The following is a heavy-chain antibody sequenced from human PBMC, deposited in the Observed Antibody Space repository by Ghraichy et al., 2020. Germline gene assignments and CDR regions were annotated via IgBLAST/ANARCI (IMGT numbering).Heavy chain of an antibody. V-gene: IGHV3-21*01. CDR1: GFTFSSYS. J-gene: IGHJ3*02. D-gene: IGHD4-11*01. Sequence: GGSLRLSCAASGFTFSSYSMNWVRQAPGKGLEWVSSISSSSSYIYYADSVKGRFTISRDNAKNSLYLQMNSLRAEDTAVYYCARSEMTTVTADAFDIWGQGTMVTVSS. CDR3: ARSEMTTVTADAFDI. CDR2: ISSSSSYI.